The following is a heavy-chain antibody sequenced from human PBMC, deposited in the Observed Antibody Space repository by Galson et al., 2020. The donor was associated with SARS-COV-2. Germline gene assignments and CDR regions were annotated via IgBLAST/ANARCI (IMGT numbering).Heavy chain of an antibody. CDR3: ARGFYGSGLDS. Sequence: SETLSLTCAVSGVPISSGRYPWTWIRQPPGKGLAWIGFIYPSGATQYNPSLKSRVTISVDRSKNQLSLKLTSVTAADTAVYFCARGFYGSGLDSWGQGSLVRVSS. V-gene: IGHV4-30-2*01. J-gene: IGHJ4*02. CDR2: IYPSGAT. CDR1: GVPISSGRYP. D-gene: IGHD3-10*01.